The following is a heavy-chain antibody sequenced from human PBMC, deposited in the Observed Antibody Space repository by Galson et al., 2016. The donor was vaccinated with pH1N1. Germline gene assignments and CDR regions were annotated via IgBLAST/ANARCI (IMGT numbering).Heavy chain of an antibody. CDR1: GGTFGSYG. D-gene: IGHD3-22*01. Sequence: SVKVSCKASGGTFGSYGINWVRQAPGQGLEWMGGNIPILNITKYAQNFQDRVTITADESTTTAYMELSSLRSEDTAVYFCAREDYYDTDLSDWYFDLWGRGTLLTVSS. CDR2: NIPILNIT. CDR3: AREDYYDTDLSDWYFDL. J-gene: IGHJ2*01. V-gene: IGHV1-69*13.